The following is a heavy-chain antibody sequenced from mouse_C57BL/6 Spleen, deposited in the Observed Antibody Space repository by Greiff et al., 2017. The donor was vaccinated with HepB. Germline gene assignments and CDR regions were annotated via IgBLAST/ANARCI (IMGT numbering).Heavy chain of an antibody. CDR3: ARGRDDYEGYYFDY. CDR1: GYTFTDYN. CDR2: INPNNGGT. Sequence: VQLQQSGPELVKPGASVKIPCKASGYTFTDYNMDWVKQSHGKSLEWIGDINPNNGGTIYNQKFKGKATLTVDKSSSTAYMELRSLTSEDTAVYYCARGRDDYEGYYFDYWGQGTTLTVSS. D-gene: IGHD2-4*01. J-gene: IGHJ2*01. V-gene: IGHV1-18*01.